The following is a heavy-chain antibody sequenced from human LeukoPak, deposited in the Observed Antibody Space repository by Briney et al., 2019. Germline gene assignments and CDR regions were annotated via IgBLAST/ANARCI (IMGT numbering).Heavy chain of an antibody. D-gene: IGHD3-22*01. V-gene: IGHV4-31*03. Sequence: SETLSLTCTVSGGSISSGGYYWSWIRQHPGKGLEWIGYIYYSGSTHYNPSLKSRASISVDTSKNQFSLKLSSVTAADTAVYYCARGGRPMIVNYWGQGTLVTVSS. J-gene: IGHJ4*02. CDR1: GGSISSGGYY. CDR3: ARGGRPMIVNY. CDR2: IYYSGST.